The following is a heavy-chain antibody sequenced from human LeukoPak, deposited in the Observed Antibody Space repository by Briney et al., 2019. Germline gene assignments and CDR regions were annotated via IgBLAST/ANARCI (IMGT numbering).Heavy chain of an antibody. Sequence: SETLSLTCTVSGASFGDYYWSWLRQAAGKGLEWLGRIYTSGNTIYNPSLQSRVTISVDVSKNQFSLRLISMTAADTGIYYCAVDNRDFWGQGTLVTVSS. CDR1: GASFGDYY. CDR2: IYTSGNT. CDR3: AVDNRDF. J-gene: IGHJ4*02. D-gene: IGHD2/OR15-2a*01. V-gene: IGHV4-4*07.